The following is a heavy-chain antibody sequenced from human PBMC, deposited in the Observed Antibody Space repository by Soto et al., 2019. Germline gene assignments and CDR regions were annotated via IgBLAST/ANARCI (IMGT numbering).Heavy chain of an antibody. V-gene: IGHV1-46*01. CDR3: AFCAVRGIGSGDVFDI. J-gene: IGHJ3*02. Sequence: QVQLVQSGAEVKKPGASVKISCKASGYTFTTYYLHWVRQAPGQSLEWMGIINPTDGGTTNAQRFQGRFTMTRDTSTSAVYMVLSRLSSEDTAVYYWAFCAVRGIGSGDVFDICGQGTLVTVSS. CDR1: GYTFTTYY. D-gene: IGHD3-10*01. CDR2: INPTDGGT.